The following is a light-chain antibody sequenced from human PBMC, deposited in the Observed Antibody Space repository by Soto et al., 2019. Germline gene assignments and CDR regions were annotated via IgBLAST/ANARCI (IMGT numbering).Light chain of an antibody. CDR2: AAS. J-gene: IGKJ5*01. CDR3: QQYGSSLSIT. Sequence: EIALTHSSPPLSLSPSERGTPPFRAIQSVSSSYLAWYQQKAGQAPRPLTYAASIRVTGIPDMFSGSGSVTDCTLTITGLESEDLAVYYCQQYGSSLSITFVQGTRLEIK. CDR1: QSVSSSY. V-gene: IGKV3-20*01.